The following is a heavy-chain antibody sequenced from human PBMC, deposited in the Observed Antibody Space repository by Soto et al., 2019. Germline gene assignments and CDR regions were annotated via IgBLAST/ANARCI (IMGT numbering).Heavy chain of an antibody. CDR2: IYWDDDK. CDR1: GLSLSTSGVG. Sequence: QITLKESGPTLVKPTQTLTLTCTFSGLSLSTSGVGVGWIRQPPGKALEWLALIYWDDDKRYSPSLKNRLTITKDTSKNQVVLTMTYMDPVDTATYYCAHPSGYSFDYWGQGTLVTVSS. J-gene: IGHJ4*02. D-gene: IGHD3-22*01. V-gene: IGHV2-5*02. CDR3: AHPSGYSFDY.